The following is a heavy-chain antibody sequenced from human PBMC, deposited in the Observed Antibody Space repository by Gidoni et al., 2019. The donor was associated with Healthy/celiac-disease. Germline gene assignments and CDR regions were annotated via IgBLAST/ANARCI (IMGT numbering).Heavy chain of an antibody. D-gene: IGHD1-26*01. CDR3: ARGDWEGELLGGDWYYFDY. V-gene: IGHV4-4*07. J-gene: IGHJ4*02. CDR1: GGSISSYY. CDR2: IYTSGST. Sequence: QVQLQESGPGLVKPSATLSLTCTVSGGSISSYYWSWIRQPAGKGLEWIGRIYTSGSTNYNPSLKSRVTMSVDTSKNQFSLKLSSVTAADTAVYYCARGDWEGELLGGDWYYFDYWGQGTLVTVSS.